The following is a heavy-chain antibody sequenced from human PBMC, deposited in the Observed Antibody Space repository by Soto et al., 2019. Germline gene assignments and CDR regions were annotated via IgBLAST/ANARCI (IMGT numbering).Heavy chain of an antibody. CDR2: IKSTKDGGAR. J-gene: IGHJ4*02. CDR3: VEGWNDF. V-gene: IGHV3-15*01. CDR1: GFMFSSAW. Sequence: EVQVVESGGDLVESGGSLRLSCVTSGFMFSSAWMSWVRQAPGKGLEWVARIKSTKDGGARDYAAPVNGRFSISRDDSKSTVYLQMNSLRVEDTALYYCVEGWNDFWGQGTLVTVSS. D-gene: IGHD1-1*01.